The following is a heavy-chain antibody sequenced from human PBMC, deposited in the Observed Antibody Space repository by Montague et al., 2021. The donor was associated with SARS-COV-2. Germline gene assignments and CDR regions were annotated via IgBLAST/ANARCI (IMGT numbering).Heavy chain of an antibody. Sequence: SLRLSCAASGFTFSSYSMNWVRQAPGKGLEWVSSISSSSSYIYYADSVXGLFTISRDNAKNSLYLQMNSLRAEDTAVYYCARDARYDFWSGYYFDYWGQGTLVTVSS. CDR3: ARDARYDFWSGYYFDY. CDR1: GFTFSSYS. CDR2: ISSSSSYI. V-gene: IGHV3-21*01. J-gene: IGHJ4*02. D-gene: IGHD3-3*01.